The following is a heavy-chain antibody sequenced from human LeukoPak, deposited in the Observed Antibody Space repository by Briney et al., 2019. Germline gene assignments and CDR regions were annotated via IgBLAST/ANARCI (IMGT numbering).Heavy chain of an antibody. CDR2: INPNSGGT. V-gene: IGHV1-2*02. J-gene: IGHJ4*02. CDR1: GYTFTGYY. CDR3: ARAGGSSWPDFDY. Sequence: ASVKVSCTASGYTFTGYYMHWVRQAPGQGLEWMGWINPNSGGTNYAQKFQGRVTMTRDTSISTAYMELSRLRSDDTAVYYCARAGGSSWPDFDYWGQGTLVTVSS. D-gene: IGHD6-13*01.